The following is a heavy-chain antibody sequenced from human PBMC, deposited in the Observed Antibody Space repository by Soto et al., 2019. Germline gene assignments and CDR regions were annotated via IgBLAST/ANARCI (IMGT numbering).Heavy chain of an antibody. Sequence: GGSLRLSCAASGFTFSSYSMNWVRQAPGKGLEWVSSISSSSSYIYYADSVKGRFTISRDNAKNSLYLRMNSLRAEDTAVYYCASGLPGAFDIWGQGTMVTVSS. CDR1: GFTFSSYS. J-gene: IGHJ3*02. CDR2: ISSSSSYI. CDR3: ASGLPGAFDI. V-gene: IGHV3-21*01.